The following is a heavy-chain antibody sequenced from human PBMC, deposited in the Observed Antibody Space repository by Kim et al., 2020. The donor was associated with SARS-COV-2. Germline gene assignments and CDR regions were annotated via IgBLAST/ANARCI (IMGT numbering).Heavy chain of an antibody. CDR3: ARVWGTSLAVWGAFD. V-gene: IGHV3-73*01. CDR1: GFTFSDYA. CDR2: IRSKANGFAT. Sequence: GGSLRLSCAASGFTFSDYAMHWVRQASGKGLEWVGRIRSKANGFATAYAASGKGRFTISSDESMNTAYVQMNSLTTADADVDYGARVWGTSLAVWGAFD. J-gene: IGHJ3*02. D-gene: IGHD3-16*01.